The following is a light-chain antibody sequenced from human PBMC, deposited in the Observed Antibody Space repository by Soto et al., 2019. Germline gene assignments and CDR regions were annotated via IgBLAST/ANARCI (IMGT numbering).Light chain of an antibody. CDR2: HAS. CDR1: QSISNW. J-gene: IGKJ1*01. V-gene: IGKV1-5*01. CDR3: QQDNRYS. Sequence: IQLTQSPSTLPASVGDRVTLTCRASQSISNWLAWYQQKPGTAPKLLIYHASILETAVPSRFSGNGSGTEFTLTISSLQPGDFSTYYCQQDNRYSVGQGSRVEIK.